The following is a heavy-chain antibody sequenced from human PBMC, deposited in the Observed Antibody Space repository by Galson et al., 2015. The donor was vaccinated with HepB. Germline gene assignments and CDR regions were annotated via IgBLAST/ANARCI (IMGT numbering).Heavy chain of an antibody. V-gene: IGHV6-1*01. CDR2: TYCRSKCYN. CDR1: GDSVSSNTAA. D-gene: IGHD3-9*01. J-gene: IGHJ4*02. Sequence: CAISGDSVSSNTAAWNWIRQSPSRGLEWLGRTYCRSKCYNDYALSVKSRITINADASKNQFSLQLNSVTPEVTAVYYCARDPLTNYDVLTGHYSTAGFDCWGQGSLVTVSS. CDR3: ARDPLTNYDVLTGHYSTAGFDC.